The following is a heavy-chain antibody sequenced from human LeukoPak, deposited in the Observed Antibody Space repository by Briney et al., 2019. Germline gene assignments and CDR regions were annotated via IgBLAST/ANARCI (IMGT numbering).Heavy chain of an antibody. J-gene: IGHJ3*02. CDR1: GFTFSSYA. CDR2: ISYDGSNK. Sequence: GRSLRLSCAASGFTFSSYAIHWVRQAPGKGLEWVAVISYDGSNKNYADSVKGRFTISRDNSKNTLYLQMNSLRAEDTAVYYCAKDPLYYDSSGYYRNPDAFDIWGQGTMVTVSS. CDR3: AKDPLYYDSSGYYRNPDAFDI. V-gene: IGHV3-30*04. D-gene: IGHD3-22*01.